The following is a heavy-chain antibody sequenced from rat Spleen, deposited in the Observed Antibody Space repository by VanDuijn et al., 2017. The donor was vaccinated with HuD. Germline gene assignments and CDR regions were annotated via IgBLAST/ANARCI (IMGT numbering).Heavy chain of an antibody. Sequence: EVQLVESGGGLVQPGNSLKLSCVASGFTFSSYYMAWVRQAPAKGLEWVAYISLGGGNTYYRDSVKGRFTISRDNAKSSLYLQMNSLKSEDTATYYCARHEDYSSYFDYWGQGVMVTVSS. D-gene: IGHD1-8*01. CDR2: ISLGGGNT. V-gene: IGHV5S23*01. CDR1: GFTFSSYY. CDR3: ARHEDYSSYFDY. J-gene: IGHJ2*01.